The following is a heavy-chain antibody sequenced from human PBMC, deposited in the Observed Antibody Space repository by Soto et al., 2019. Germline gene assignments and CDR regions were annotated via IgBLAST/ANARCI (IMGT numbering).Heavy chain of an antibody. CDR1: GGTFSSYA. D-gene: IGHD2-21*02. Sequence: QVQLVQSGAEVKKPGSSVKVSCKASGGTFSSYAISWVRQAPGQGLEWMGGIIPIFGTANYAQKFQGRVTIHADKSPSTAYMEPSSLRSEDTAVYYCARGAYCGGDCYAGCTDYWGQGTLVTVSS. CDR2: IIPIFGTA. J-gene: IGHJ4*02. V-gene: IGHV1-69*06. CDR3: ARGAYCGGDCYAGCTDY.